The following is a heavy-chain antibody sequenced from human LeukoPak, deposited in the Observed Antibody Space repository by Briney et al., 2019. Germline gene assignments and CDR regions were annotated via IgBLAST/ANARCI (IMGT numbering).Heavy chain of an antibody. CDR2: INAYNGNT. CDR1: GYTFTSYI. CDR3: ARVPTGTELYYYYMDV. Sequence: ASVKVSCKASGYTFTSYIMSWVRQAPGQGLEWMGWINAYNGNTDYAQRVQGRVTMTTDTSTSTAYMELRSLRSDDTAVYYCARVPTGTELYYYYMDVWSKGTTVTVSS. J-gene: IGHJ6*03. V-gene: IGHV1-18*01. D-gene: IGHD1-1*01.